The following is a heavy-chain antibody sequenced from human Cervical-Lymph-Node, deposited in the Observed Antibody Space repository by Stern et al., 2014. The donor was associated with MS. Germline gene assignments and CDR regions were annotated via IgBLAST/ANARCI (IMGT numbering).Heavy chain of an antibody. CDR1: GFTFSTYG. CDR2: IWYDGGNK. J-gene: IGHJ4*02. V-gene: IGHV3-33*01. Sequence: VQLVESGGGVVQPGRSLRLSCVASGFTFSTYGMHWVRQAPGKGLEWVAVIWYDGGNKYYTASVRGRFTISRDNSKNTLYLQMNSLRAEDTAVYYCARESTRARNFDYWGQGTLVTVSS. CDR3: ARESTRARNFDY.